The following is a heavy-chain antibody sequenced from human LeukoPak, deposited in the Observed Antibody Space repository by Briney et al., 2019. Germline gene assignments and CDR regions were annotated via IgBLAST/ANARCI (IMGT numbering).Heavy chain of an antibody. Sequence: GGSLRLCCTASGFTFSSYEMNWVRQAPGKGLEWVSYISSSGSTIYYADSVKGRFTISRDNAKNSLYLQMNSLRAEDTAVYYCAELGITMIGGVWGKGTTVTMSS. D-gene: IGHD3-10*02. CDR2: ISSSGSTI. V-gene: IGHV3-48*03. CDR1: GFTFSSYE. J-gene: IGHJ6*04. CDR3: AELGITMIGGV.